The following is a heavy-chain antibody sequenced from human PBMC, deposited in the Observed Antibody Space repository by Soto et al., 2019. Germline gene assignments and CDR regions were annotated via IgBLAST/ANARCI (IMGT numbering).Heavy chain of an antibody. V-gene: IGHV1-69*12. CDR2: IIPIFGTA. Sequence: QVQLVQSGAEVKKPGSSVKVSCKASGGTFSSYAISWVRQAPGQGLEWMGGIIPIFGTANYAQKFQGRVTITADESTGPAYMELSSLRSEDTAVYYCARWYWNDGVGYYYGMDVWGQGTTVTVSS. CDR1: GGTFSSYA. D-gene: IGHD1-1*01. J-gene: IGHJ6*02. CDR3: ARWYWNDGVGYYYGMDV.